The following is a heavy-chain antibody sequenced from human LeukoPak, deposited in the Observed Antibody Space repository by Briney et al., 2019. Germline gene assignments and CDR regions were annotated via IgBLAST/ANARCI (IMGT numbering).Heavy chain of an antibody. CDR1: GFTFSSYP. Sequence: GGSPRLSCAASGFTFSSYPMTWVRQAPGKGLEWVAAIVGSDDSTFYASFVRGRFTISRDNFKSTLYLQMNSLRAEDTAVYFCAKRLFTNDWSAFDLWGQGTTVTVS. J-gene: IGHJ3*01. CDR2: IVGSDDST. V-gene: IGHV3-23*01. D-gene: IGHD3-9*01. CDR3: AKRLFTNDWSAFDL.